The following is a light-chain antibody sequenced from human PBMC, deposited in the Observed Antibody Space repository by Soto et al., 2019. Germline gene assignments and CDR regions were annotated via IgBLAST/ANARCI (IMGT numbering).Light chain of an antibody. CDR1: QSVSIN. Sequence: EVVMTQSPATLSVSPGERATLSCRASQSVSINLAWYQQKPGQAPRLLIYGASTRATGIPARFRGSGSGTEFTLTISSLQSEDFAVYYCQHYNNWTPWTFDQGTKVEIK. CDR2: GAS. J-gene: IGKJ1*01. CDR3: QHYNNWTPWT. V-gene: IGKV3-15*01.